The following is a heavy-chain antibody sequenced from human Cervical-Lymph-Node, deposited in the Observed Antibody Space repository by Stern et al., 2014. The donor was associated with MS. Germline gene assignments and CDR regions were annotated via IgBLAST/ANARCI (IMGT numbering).Heavy chain of an antibody. Sequence: QVQLQESGPGLVKPSGTLSLTCAVSGGSISSSNWWSWVRQPPGKGLEWIGDIYHSGSTHYNPSLKSIVTISVAKSTNPFSLKLSSVTAADTAVYYCARRDGYINRALGYWGQGTLVTVSS. CDR2: IYHSGST. CDR1: GGSISSSNW. V-gene: IGHV4-4*02. CDR3: ARRDGYINRALGY. D-gene: IGHD5-24*01. J-gene: IGHJ4*02.